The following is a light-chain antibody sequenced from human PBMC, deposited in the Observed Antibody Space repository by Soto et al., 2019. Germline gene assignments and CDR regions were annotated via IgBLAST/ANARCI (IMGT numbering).Light chain of an antibody. CDR2: GAS. CDR1: PSVSSSY. V-gene: IGKV3-20*01. CDR3: QQYGSSPT. Sequence: EIVLTQSPGTLSLSPGERATLSCRASPSVSSSYLDWYQQKPGQAPRLLNYGASSRATGIPERFSGSGSGTDFTLIISRLELEDFAVYYCQQYGSSPTFGQGTKLDIK. J-gene: IGKJ1*01.